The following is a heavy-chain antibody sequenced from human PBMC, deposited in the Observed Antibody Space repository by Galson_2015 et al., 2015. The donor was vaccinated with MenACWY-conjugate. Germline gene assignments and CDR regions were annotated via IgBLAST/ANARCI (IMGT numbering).Heavy chain of an antibody. V-gene: IGHV4-39*01. D-gene: IGHD2-15*01. CDR3: ARCRPRDIGGGFDI. CDR1: GGSISSNDFY. Sequence: ETLSLTCTVSGGSISSNDFYCGWFRQPPGKGLEWIGNIHYSGGTYHNPSLKSRITTSVDTSKNQFSLTLASVTAADTAVYYCARCRPRDIGGGFDIWGQGTLVTASS. CDR2: IHYSGGT. J-gene: IGHJ3*02.